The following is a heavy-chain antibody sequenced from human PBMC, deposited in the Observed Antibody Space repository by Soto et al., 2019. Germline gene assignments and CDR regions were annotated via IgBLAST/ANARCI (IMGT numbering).Heavy chain of an antibody. CDR1: GGTFSSYA. J-gene: IGHJ6*02. D-gene: IGHD2-2*01. CDR2: IIPIFGTA. V-gene: IGHV1-69*12. CDR3: ARHVPAAGYYYGMDV. Sequence: QVQLVQSGAEVKKPGSSVKVSCKASGGTFSSYAISWVRQAPGQGLEWMGGIIPIFGTANYAQKFQGRVTIXAXEXTSTAYXELXSXRXXXTAVYYCARHVPAAGYYYGMDVWGQGTTVTVSS.